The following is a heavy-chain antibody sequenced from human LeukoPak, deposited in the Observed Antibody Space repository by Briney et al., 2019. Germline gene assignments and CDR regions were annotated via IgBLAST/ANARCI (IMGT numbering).Heavy chain of an antibody. Sequence: GGSLRLSCAASGFTFSSYAMHWVRQAPGKGLEWVAVISYDGSNKYYADSVKGRFTISRDNSKNTLYLQMNSLRAEDMAVYYCARDHIPDYDVWSGSDYWGQGTLVTVSS. CDR3: ARDHIPDYDVWSGSDY. CDR1: GFTFSSYA. D-gene: IGHD3-3*01. CDR2: ISYDGSNK. J-gene: IGHJ4*02. V-gene: IGHV3-30-3*01.